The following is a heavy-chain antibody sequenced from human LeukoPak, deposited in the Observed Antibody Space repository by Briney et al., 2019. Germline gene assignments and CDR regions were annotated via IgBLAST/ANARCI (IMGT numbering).Heavy chain of an antibody. CDR3: AKDDAWLRFGE. J-gene: IGHJ4*02. CDR1: GFTVSSNY. V-gene: IGHV3-23*01. D-gene: IGHD3-10*01. CDR2: ISPSGDIT. Sequence: PGGSLRLSCAASGFTVSSNYMSWVRRAPGKGLEWVSGISPSGDITYYADSVKGRFTISRDNSKNTLYLEVISLTAEDTAVYYCAKDDAWLRFGEWSQGTLVTVSS.